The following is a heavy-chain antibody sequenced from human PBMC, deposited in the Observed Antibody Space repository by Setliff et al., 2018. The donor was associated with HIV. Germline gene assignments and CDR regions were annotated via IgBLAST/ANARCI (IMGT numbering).Heavy chain of an antibody. CDR3: ARGDIIAVPAAIDMDV. CDR2: INPNSGGT. Sequence: ASVKVSCKASGYTFSGYYMHWVRQAPGQGLGWMGWINPNSGGTNYAQKFQGRVTMTRDTSISTAYMELSRLRSDDTAVYYCARGDIIAVPAAIDMDVWGKGTTVTAP. V-gene: IGHV1-2*02. J-gene: IGHJ6*03. CDR1: GYTFSGYY. D-gene: IGHD2-2*01.